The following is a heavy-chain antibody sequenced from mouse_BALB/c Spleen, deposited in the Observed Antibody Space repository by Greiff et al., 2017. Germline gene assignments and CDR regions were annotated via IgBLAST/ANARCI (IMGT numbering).Heavy chain of an antibody. CDR2: INPYNGDT. J-gene: IGHJ4*01. CDR1: GYSFTGYF. Sequence: EVQVVESGPELVKPGASVKISCKASGYSFTGYFMNWVKQSHGKSLEWIGRINPYNGDTFYNQKFKGKATLTVDKSSSTAHMELLSLTSEDSAVYYCGRSDGSSYGYAMDYWGQGTSVTVSS. D-gene: IGHD1-1*01. V-gene: IGHV1-37*01. CDR3: GRSDGSSYGYAMDY.